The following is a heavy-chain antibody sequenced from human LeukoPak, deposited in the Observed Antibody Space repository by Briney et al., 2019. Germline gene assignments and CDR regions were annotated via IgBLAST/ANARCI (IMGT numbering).Heavy chain of an antibody. CDR2: ISGSGTTI. J-gene: IGHJ4*02. V-gene: IGHV3-48*01. Sequence: GGSLRLSCAASGFTFSSYSMNWVRQAPGKGLEWVSYISGSGTTIYYADSVKGRFTVSRDNAKNSLYLQMNSLRAEDTAVYYCARDHDSSSSFDYWGQGTLVTVSS. CDR1: GFTFSSYS. CDR3: ARDHDSSSSFDY. D-gene: IGHD6-6*01.